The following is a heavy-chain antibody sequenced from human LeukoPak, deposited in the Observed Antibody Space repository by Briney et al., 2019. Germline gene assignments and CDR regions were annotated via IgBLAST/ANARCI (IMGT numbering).Heavy chain of an antibody. Sequence: PSETLSLTCAVYGGSISSYYWSWIRQPPGKGLEWIGYIYYSGSTNYNPSLKSRVTISVDTSKNQFSLKLSSVTAADTAVYYCARRARYSPKTFDYWGQGTLVTVSS. D-gene: IGHD5-18*01. CDR3: ARRARYSPKTFDY. CDR1: GGSISSYY. V-gene: IGHV4-59*12. J-gene: IGHJ4*02. CDR2: IYYSGST.